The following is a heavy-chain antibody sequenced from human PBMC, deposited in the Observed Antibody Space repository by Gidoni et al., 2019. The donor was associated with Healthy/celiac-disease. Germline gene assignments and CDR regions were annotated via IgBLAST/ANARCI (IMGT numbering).Heavy chain of an antibody. J-gene: IGHJ4*02. D-gene: IGHD3-22*01. Sequence: EVQLVESGGGLVQPGGSLRLSCAASGFTFSSYDMHWVRQATGKGLEWVSAIGTAGDTYYPGSVKGRFTISRENAKNSLYLQMNSLRAGDTAVYYCARGRHYYDSSGDFDYWGQGTLVTVSS. CDR1: GFTFSSYD. V-gene: IGHV3-13*04. CDR2: IGTAGDT. CDR3: ARGRHYYDSSGDFDY.